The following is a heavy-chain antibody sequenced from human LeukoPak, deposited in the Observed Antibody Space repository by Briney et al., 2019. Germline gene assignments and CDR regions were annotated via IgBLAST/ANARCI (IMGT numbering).Heavy chain of an antibody. J-gene: IGHJ4*02. Sequence: GGSLRLSCAASGFTFSSYSMNWLRQAPGRGLEWVSYISISSGKIDYAHPVKGRVTISRDNAKNSLYLNMNSLSAEDTPVYVCAKVRSIVVVTASDYWGQGTLGTGSP. CDR2: ISISSGKI. CDR1: GFTFSSYS. CDR3: AKVRSIVVVTASDY. D-gene: IGHD3-22*01. V-gene: IGHV3-48*01.